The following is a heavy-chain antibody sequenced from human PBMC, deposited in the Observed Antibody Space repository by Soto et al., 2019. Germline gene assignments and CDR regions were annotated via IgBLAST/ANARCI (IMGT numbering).Heavy chain of an antibody. CDR3: ARDYYDILTGYQPISYYHYYYMDV. CDR2: IKQDGSEK. Sequence: GGSLRLSCAASGFTFSSYWMSWVRQAPGKGLEWVANIKQDGSEKYYVDSVKGRFTISRDNAKNSLYLQMNSLRAEDTAVYYCARDYYDILTGYQPISYYHYYYMDVWGKGTTVTVSS. V-gene: IGHV3-7*01. D-gene: IGHD3-9*01. CDR1: GFTFSSYW. J-gene: IGHJ6*03.